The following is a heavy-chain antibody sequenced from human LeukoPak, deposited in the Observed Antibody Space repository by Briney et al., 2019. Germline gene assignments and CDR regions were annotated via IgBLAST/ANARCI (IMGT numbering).Heavy chain of an antibody. CDR1: GSIFTSYW. J-gene: IGHJ4*02. CDR3: ARIWFGELFLDY. D-gene: IGHD3-10*01. V-gene: IGHV5-51*01. CDR2: IYPGDPDT. Sequence: GSALEISCEGSGSIFTSYWIGGGRAMPGKGLEWMGIIYPGDPDTKYRPSFQGQVTTSADKSISTAYLQWSSLKASDTAMYYCARIWFGELFLDYWGQGTLVTVSS.